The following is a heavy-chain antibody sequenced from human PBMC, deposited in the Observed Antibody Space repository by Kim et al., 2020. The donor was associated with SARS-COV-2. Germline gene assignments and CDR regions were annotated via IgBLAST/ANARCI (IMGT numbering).Heavy chain of an antibody. D-gene: IGHD5-12*01. J-gene: IGHJ4*02. CDR1: GFTFSSYA. CDR2: ISSNGGST. V-gene: IGHV3-64*01. CDR3: ARDARSDGYKFHDY. Sequence: GGSLRLSCAASGFTFSSYAMHWVRQAPGKGLEYVSAISSNGGSTYYANSVKGRFTISRDNSKNTLYLQMGSLRAEDMAVYYCARDARSDGYKFHDYWGQGTLVTVSS.